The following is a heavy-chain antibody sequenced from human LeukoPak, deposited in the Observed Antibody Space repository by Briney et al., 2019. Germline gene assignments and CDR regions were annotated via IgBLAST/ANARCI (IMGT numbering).Heavy chain of an antibody. J-gene: IGHJ3*02. CDR1: GGSFSGYY. D-gene: IGHD3-22*01. Sequence: SETLSLTCAVYGGSFSGYYWSWIRQPPGKGLEWIGEINHSGSTNYNPSLKSRVTISVDTSKNQFSLKLSSVTAADTAVYYCARIYDSSGYYLDAFDIWGQGTMVTVSS. CDR2: INHSGST. CDR3: ARIYDSSGYYLDAFDI. V-gene: IGHV4-34*01.